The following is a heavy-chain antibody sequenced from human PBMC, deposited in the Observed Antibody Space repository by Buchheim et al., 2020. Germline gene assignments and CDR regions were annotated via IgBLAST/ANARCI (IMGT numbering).Heavy chain of an antibody. D-gene: IGHD6-6*01. J-gene: IGHJ6*02. CDR1: GFTFSSYD. Sequence: QVQLVESGGGVVQPGRSLRLSCAASGFTFSSYDMHWVRQAPGKGLEWVAVIWYDGSNKYYADSVEGRFTISRDNSKNTLYLQMNSLRAEDTAVYYCARDIEYSSSRLRVYYYYGMDVWGQGTT. CDR3: ARDIEYSSSRLRVYYYYGMDV. CDR2: IWYDGSNK. V-gene: IGHV3-33*01.